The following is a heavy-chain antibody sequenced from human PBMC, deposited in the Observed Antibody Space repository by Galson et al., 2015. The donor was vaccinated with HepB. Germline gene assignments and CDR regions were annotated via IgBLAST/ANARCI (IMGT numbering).Heavy chain of an antibody. CDR1: GFTFKNAW. CDR2: IKRKIEGGTA. D-gene: IGHD3-3*01. Sequence: SLRLSCAASGFTFKNAWMNWVRQAPGKGLEWVGRIKRKIEGGTADYAAPVIGRFTISRDDSKNTVNLQMNSLKTEDTAVYYCTTLYYDFWTAYQRHNYYHYMDVWGKGTTVTVSS. CDR3: TTLYYDFWTAYQRHNYYHYMDV. J-gene: IGHJ6*03. V-gene: IGHV3-15*07.